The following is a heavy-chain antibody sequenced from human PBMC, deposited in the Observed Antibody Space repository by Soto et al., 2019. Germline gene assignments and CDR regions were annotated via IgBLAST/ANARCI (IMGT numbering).Heavy chain of an antibody. CDR3: AADWYYDRSGSYQWFDP. D-gene: IGHD3-22*01. J-gene: IGHJ5*02. V-gene: IGHV1-58*02. CDR2: IVVDSGNT. CDR1: GLTFTSST. Sequence: QMQLVQSGPEVKKPGTSVKVSCKASGLTFTSSTMPGVRQARGQRREWLGWIVVDSGNTNYAQKFQERVTITRDMSTSTAYMELCSLRSDDTAVYYWAADWYYDRSGSYQWFDPWGQGTLVTVSS.